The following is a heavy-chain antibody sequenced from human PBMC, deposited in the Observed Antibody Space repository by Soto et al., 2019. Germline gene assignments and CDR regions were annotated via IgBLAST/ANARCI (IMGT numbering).Heavy chain of an antibody. Sequence: QVQLVESGGGVVRPGRSLRLSCAASGFTFSNYGMHWVRQAPGKGLEWVAAIWYHGSNKYYADSVKGRFTISRDIAKNTLYLQMNSLRAEDTSVYYCARERIAEAGTAYFDYWGQGTLVTVSS. J-gene: IGHJ4*02. D-gene: IGHD6-13*01. CDR1: GFTFSNYG. CDR3: ARERIAEAGTAYFDY. V-gene: IGHV3-33*01. CDR2: IWYHGSNK.